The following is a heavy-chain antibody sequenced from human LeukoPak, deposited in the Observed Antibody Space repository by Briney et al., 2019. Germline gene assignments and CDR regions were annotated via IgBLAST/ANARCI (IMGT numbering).Heavy chain of an antibody. J-gene: IGHJ4*02. CDR3: AREGRDYYDSSSYEWAY. CDR1: GFTFSSYS. V-gene: IGHV3-21*01. D-gene: IGHD3-22*01. CDR2: ITNTGRYI. Sequence: GGSLRLSCAASGFTFSSYSMNWVRQAPGKGLEWVSSITNTGRYIYYADSVKGRFTISRDNAKNSLYLHMNSLRAEDTAVYYCAREGRDYYDSSSYEWAYWGQGTLVTVSS.